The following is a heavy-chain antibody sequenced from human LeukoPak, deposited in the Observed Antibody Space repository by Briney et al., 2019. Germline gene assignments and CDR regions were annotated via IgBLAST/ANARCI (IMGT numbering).Heavy chain of an antibody. D-gene: IGHD6-13*01. V-gene: IGHV3-64D*06. CDR1: GFIISNYA. J-gene: IGHJ4*02. CDR3: VKDLYKGDSSSWYYFDY. Sequence: PRGSLILFCSASGFIISNYAMHWVRQAPGKGLEYVSAISGNGGSTYYADSVKGRFTISRDNSKNTLYLQMSSLRAEDTAIYHCVKDLYKGDSSSWYYFDYWGQGALVSVSS. CDR2: ISGNGGST.